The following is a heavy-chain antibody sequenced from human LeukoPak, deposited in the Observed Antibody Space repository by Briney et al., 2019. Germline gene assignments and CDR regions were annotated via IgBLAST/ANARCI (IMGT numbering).Heavy chain of an antibody. Sequence: ASVKVSCKASGYTFTGYYMHWVQQAPGQGLEWMGRINPNSGGTNYAQKFQGRVTMTRDTSISTAYMELSRLRSDDTAVYYCAREAVAGCSDYWGQGTLVTVSS. CDR3: AREAVAGCSDY. J-gene: IGHJ4*02. D-gene: IGHD6-19*01. CDR1: GYTFTGYY. V-gene: IGHV1-2*06. CDR2: INPNSGGT.